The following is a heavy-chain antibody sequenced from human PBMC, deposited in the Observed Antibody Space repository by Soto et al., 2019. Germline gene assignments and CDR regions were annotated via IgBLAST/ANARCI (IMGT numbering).Heavy chain of an antibody. D-gene: IGHD5-12*01. Sequence: PSETLSLTCAVSSGSISSSNGWSWVRQPPGKGLEWIGEIYHSGSTNYNPSLKSRVTISVDKSKNQFSLKLSSVTAADTAVYYCARVVYSGYDGLVYYFDYWGQGTLVTVSS. J-gene: IGHJ4*02. CDR2: IYHSGST. V-gene: IGHV4-4*02. CDR1: SGSISSSNG. CDR3: ARVVYSGYDGLVYYFDY.